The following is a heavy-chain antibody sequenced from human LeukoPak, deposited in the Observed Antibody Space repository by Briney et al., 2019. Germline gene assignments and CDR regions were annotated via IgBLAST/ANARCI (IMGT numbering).Heavy chain of an antibody. CDR1: GGSISSSSYY. CDR2: IYYSGST. J-gene: IGHJ1*01. CDR3: ARDMSQPYSSGRRYFQH. V-gene: IGHV4-39*07. Sequence: PSETLSLTCTVSGGSISSSSYYWGWIRQPPGKGLEWIGSIYYSGSTYYNPSLKSRVTISVDTSKNQFSLKLSSVTAADTAVYYCARDMSQPYSSGRRYFQHWGQGTLVTVSS. D-gene: IGHD6-19*01.